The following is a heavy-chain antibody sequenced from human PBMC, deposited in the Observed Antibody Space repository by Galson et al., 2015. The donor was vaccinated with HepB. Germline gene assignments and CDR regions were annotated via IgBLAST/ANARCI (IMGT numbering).Heavy chain of an antibody. CDR3: ARVLTRVVGATIYYYGMDV. CDR1: GGTFSSYT. CDR2: IIPILGIA. V-gene: IGHV1-69*02. D-gene: IGHD1-26*01. J-gene: IGHJ6*02. Sequence: SVKVSCKASGGTFSSYTISWVRQAPGQGLEWMGRIIPILGIANYAQKFQGRVTITADKSTSTAYMELSSLRSEDTAVYYCARVLTRVVGATIYYYGMDVWGQGTTVTVSS.